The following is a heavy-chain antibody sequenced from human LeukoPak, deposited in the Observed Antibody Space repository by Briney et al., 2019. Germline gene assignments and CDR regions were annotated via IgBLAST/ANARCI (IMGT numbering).Heavy chain of an antibody. D-gene: IGHD1-26*01. J-gene: IGHJ4*02. Sequence: GGSLRLSCAASGFTFSSYAMHWVRQAPGKGLEYVSAISSHGGSTYYANSVKGRFTISRDNSKNTLYLQMGSLRAEDMAVYYCARGYTSGSYFDYWGQGTLVTVSS. CDR2: ISSHGGST. V-gene: IGHV3-64*01. CDR3: ARGYTSGSYFDY. CDR1: GFTFSSYA.